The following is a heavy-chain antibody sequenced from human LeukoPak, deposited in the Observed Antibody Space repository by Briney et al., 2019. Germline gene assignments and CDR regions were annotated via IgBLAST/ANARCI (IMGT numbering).Heavy chain of an antibody. Sequence: PGGSLRLSCSASGFTFSSYAMHWVRQAPGKGLEYVSAISSNGGSTYYADPVKGRFAISRDNSKNTLYLQMSSLRTEDTAVYYCVKEGEAVAGQYYFDYWGQGTLVTVSS. V-gene: IGHV3-64D*09. CDR2: ISSNGGST. D-gene: IGHD6-19*01. CDR1: GFTFSSYA. CDR3: VKEGEAVAGQYYFDY. J-gene: IGHJ4*02.